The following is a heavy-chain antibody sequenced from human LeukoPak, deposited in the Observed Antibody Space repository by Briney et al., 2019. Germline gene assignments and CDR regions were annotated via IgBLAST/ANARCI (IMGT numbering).Heavy chain of an antibody. CDR2: ISYDGSNK. J-gene: IGHJ4*02. Sequence: GGSLRLSCAASGFTFSSYAMHWVRQAPGKGLEWVAVISYDGSNKYYADSVKGRFTISRDNSKNTLYLQMNSLRAEDTAVYYCASDRGSRADFPHYWGLGTLVTVSS. CDR3: ASDRGSRADFPHY. V-gene: IGHV3-30-3*01. D-gene: IGHD2-2*01. CDR1: GFTFSSYA.